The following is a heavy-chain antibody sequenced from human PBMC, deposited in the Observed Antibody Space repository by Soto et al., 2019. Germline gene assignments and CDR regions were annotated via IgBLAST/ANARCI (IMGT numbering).Heavy chain of an antibody. Sequence: QVQLVQSGAEVKKPGASVKVSCKAYGYTFSTYDINWVRQATGQGPEWMGWMNPNSGNTGYAHNFQGRVTMTRNTSTRTAYLELSSLRSEDPSVYYCASWGGYSKWGQGTLVTVSS. V-gene: IGHV1-8*01. J-gene: IGHJ4*02. CDR3: ASWGGYSK. CDR2: MNPNSGNT. CDR1: GYTFSTYD. D-gene: IGHD3-3*01.